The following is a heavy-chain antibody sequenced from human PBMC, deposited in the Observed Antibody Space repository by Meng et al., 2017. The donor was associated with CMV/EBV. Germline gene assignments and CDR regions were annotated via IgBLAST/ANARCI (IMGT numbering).Heavy chain of an antibody. J-gene: IGHJ4*02. CDR2: ISSSSSYI. CDR1: GFTFSSYS. D-gene: IGHD3-3*01. Sequence: GESLKISCAASGFTFSSYSMNWVRQAPGKGLEWVSSISSSSSYIYYADSVKGRFTISRDNAKNSLYLQMNSPRAEDTAVYYCAREAPLSFWSGLNWGQGTLVTVSS. V-gene: IGHV3-21*01. CDR3: AREAPLSFWSGLN.